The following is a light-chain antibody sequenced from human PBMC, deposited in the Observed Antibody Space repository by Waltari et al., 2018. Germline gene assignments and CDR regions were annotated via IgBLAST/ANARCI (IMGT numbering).Light chain of an antibody. CDR1: QSVLYSSDNRNY. CDR3: QQYYITPLS. Sequence: DIVMTQSPDSLAVSLGERATINCKSSQSVLYSSDNRNYLACYQQQPGQPPNLLIYWASTRAYGVPDRFSGSGSGTDFTLTISSLQAEDVAVYYCQQYYITPLSFGGGTKVEIK. V-gene: IGKV4-1*01. CDR2: WAS. J-gene: IGKJ4*01.